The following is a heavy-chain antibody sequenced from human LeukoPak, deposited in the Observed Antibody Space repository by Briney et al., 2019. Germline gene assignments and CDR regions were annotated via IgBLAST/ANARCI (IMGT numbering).Heavy chain of an antibody. CDR3: ARMLYDSSGLSAFDI. CDR2: IYYRGST. CDR1: GASIRNSIYY. Sequence: PSETLSLTCTVSGASIRNSIYYWGWIRQPPGRGLQWMGSIYYRGSTYYNPSLKSRVTISIDTSKSQFSLNLTSVTAADTAVYYCARMLYDSSGLSAFDIWGQGTMVTVSS. J-gene: IGHJ3*02. V-gene: IGHV4-39*01. D-gene: IGHD3-22*01.